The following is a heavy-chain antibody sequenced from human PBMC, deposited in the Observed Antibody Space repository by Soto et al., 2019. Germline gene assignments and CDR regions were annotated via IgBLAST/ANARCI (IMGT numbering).Heavy chain of an antibody. D-gene: IGHD2-15*01. CDR3: ARQVDYGMDV. J-gene: IGHJ6*02. V-gene: IGHV5-51*01. CDR2: IYPGDSDT. Sequence: GESLNISCNGSGYSFTLYLIGWVRQMPGKGLEWMGIIYPGDSDTRYSPSFQGQVTISADKSISTAYLQWSSLKASDTAMYYCARQVDYGMDVWGQGTTVTVSS. CDR1: GYSFTLYL.